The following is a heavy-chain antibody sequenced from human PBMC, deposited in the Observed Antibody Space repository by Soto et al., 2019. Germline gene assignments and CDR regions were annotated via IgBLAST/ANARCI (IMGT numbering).Heavy chain of an antibody. CDR1: GLSFRNYW. Sequence: EMQLVESGGGLVQPGGSLRLSCVASGLSFRNYWVHWVPQAPGKGLEWVSRINTDGTYTSNADPVKGRFTISRDNAKNTLYLQMNSLRVEDTAVYFCAGFGYDWNGWDWGPGTLVTVSS. CDR2: INTDGTYT. V-gene: IGHV3-74*01. D-gene: IGHD1-20*01. J-gene: IGHJ4*02. CDR3: AGFGYDWNGWD.